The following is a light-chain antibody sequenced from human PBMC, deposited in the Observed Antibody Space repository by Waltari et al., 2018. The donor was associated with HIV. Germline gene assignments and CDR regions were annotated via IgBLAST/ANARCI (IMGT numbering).Light chain of an antibody. J-gene: IGLJ1*01. V-gene: IGLV3-21*02. CDR2: DDD. Sequence: SYVLTQPPSVSLAPGQTARIACGGNNIGTKMIHWSQQKPGQAPVLVVYDDDDRPSGIPERFSGSNSGNTATLTITRVEAGDEADYYCQVWDTNSNVYVFGAGTKVTVL. CDR1: NIGTKM. CDR3: QVWDTNSNVYV.